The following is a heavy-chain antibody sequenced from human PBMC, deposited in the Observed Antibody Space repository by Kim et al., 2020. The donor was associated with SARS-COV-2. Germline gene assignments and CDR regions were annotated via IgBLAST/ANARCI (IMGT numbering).Heavy chain of an antibody. V-gene: IGHV6-1*01. CDR2: TYYRSKWYN. Sequence: SQTLSLTCAISGDSVSSNSAAWNWIRQSPSRGLEWLGRTYYRSKWYNDYAVSVKSRITINPDTSKNQFSLQLNSVTPEDTAVYYCARDQATTIFGVVIPYYYYYGMDVWGQGTTVTVSS. CDR1: GDSVSSNSAA. J-gene: IGHJ6*02. D-gene: IGHD3-3*01. CDR3: ARDQATTIFGVVIPYYYYYGMDV.